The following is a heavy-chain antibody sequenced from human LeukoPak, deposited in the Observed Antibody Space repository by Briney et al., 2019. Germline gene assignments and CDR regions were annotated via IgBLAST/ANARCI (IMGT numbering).Heavy chain of an antibody. Sequence: ASVEVSCKASGGTFSSYAISWLRQAPGQGLEWMGGLIPIFGTANYAQKFQGRVTITTDESTSTAYMELSSLRSEDTAVYYCARFRYYDSSGYYFDYWGQGTLVTVSS. CDR3: ARFRYYDSSGYYFDY. V-gene: IGHV1-69*05. CDR1: GGTFSSYA. J-gene: IGHJ4*02. CDR2: LIPIFGTA. D-gene: IGHD3-22*01.